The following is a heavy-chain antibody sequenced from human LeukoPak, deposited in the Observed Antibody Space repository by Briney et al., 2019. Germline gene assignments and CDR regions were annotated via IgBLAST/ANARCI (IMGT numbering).Heavy chain of an antibody. D-gene: IGHD6-6*01. CDR2: IGGSGGNT. J-gene: IGHJ4*02. CDR3: ANARYSSSSGYFDY. CDR1: GFTFSSYA. V-gene: IGHV3-23*01. Sequence: GGSLRLSCAASGFTFSSYAMSWVRQAPGKGLEWVSAIGGSGGNTYYADSVEGRFTISRDNSKNTLYLQMNSLRAEDTAVYYCANARYSSSSGYFDYWGQGTLVTVSS.